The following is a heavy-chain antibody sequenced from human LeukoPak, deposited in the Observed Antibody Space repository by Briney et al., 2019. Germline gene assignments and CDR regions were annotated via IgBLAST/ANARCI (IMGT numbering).Heavy chain of an antibody. D-gene: IGHD5-12*01. V-gene: IGHV3-30*02. CDR1: GFTFSSYG. CDR2: IRYDGSNK. Sequence: GGSLRLSCAASGFTFSSYGMHWVRQAPGKGLEGVAFIRYDGSNKYYADSVKGRFTISRDNSKNTLYLQMNSLRAEDTAVYYCAKERAEWLRSSTWFDPWGQGTLVTVSS. CDR3: AKERAEWLRSSTWFDP. J-gene: IGHJ5*02.